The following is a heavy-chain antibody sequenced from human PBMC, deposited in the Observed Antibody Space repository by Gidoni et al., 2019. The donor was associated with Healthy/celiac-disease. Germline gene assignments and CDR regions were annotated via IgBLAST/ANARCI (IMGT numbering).Heavy chain of an antibody. D-gene: IGHD6-6*01. V-gene: IGHV3-30*03. CDR3: AIIAARSSIDY. CDR1: GFTFSSYG. Sequence: GFTFSSYGMHWVRQAPGKGLEWVAVISYDGSNKYYADSVKGRFTISRDNSKNTLYLQMNSLRAEDTAVYYCAIIAARSSIDYWGQGTLVTVSS. J-gene: IGHJ4*02. CDR2: ISYDGSNK.